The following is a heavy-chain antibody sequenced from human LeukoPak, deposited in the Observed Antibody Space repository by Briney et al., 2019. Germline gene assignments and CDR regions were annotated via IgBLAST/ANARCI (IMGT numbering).Heavy chain of an antibody. CDR1: GYTFTGYY. V-gene: IGHV1-2*02. D-gene: IGHD2-21*02. J-gene: IGHJ5*02. CDR3: ARNPIYCGGDCYLGP. Sequence: ASVKVSCKASGYTFTGYYKHWVRQAPGQGLEWMGWINPNSGGTNYAQKFQGRVTMTRDTSISTAYMELSRLRSDDTAVYYCARNPIYCGGDCYLGPWGQGTLVTVSA. CDR2: INPNSGGT.